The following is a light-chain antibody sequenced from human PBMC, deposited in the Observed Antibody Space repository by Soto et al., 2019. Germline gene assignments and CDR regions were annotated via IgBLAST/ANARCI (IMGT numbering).Light chain of an antibody. V-gene: IGKV3-20*01. Sequence: EIVLTQSPGTLSLSPGEIATLSCRASQSVSSSYLAWYQQKPGQAPRLLIYGASSRATGIPDRFSGSGSGTDFTLTISRLEPEDFAVYYCQQYGSSPYTLGQGTKLELK. CDR1: QSVSSSY. CDR3: QQYGSSPYT. CDR2: GAS. J-gene: IGKJ2*01.